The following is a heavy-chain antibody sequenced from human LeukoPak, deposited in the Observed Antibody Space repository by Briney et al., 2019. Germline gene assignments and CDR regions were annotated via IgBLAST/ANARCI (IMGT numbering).Heavy chain of an antibody. D-gene: IGHD1-26*01. J-gene: IGHJ4*02. V-gene: IGHV4-39*07. CDR1: GDSISSRGYY. CDR2: VSYSGST. Sequence: SETLSLTCTVSGDSISSRGYYWGWIRQPPGKGLEWIGSVSYSGSTYYTPSLKSRVTISLDTSKNQFSLKLSPVTAADTAVYYCARVGFSGFDYWGQGTLVTVSS. CDR3: ARVGFSGFDY.